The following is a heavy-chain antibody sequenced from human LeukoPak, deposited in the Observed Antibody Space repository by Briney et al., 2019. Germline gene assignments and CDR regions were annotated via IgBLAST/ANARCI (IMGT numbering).Heavy chain of an antibody. J-gene: IGHJ5*02. CDR3: ARTSYGAEGWFDP. CDR2: IYYSGST. D-gene: IGHD4/OR15-4a*01. Sequence: SETLSLTCTVSGGSIGSSSYYWGWIRQPPGKGLEWIGSIYYSGSTYYNPSLKSRVTISVDTSKNQFSLKLSSVTAADTAVYYCARTSYGAEGWFDPWGQGTLVTVSS. CDR1: GGSIGSSSYY. V-gene: IGHV4-39*07.